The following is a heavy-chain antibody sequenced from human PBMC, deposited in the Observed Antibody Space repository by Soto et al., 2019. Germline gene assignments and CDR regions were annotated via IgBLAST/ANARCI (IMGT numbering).Heavy chain of an antibody. D-gene: IGHD5-18*01. Sequence: QVQLQESGPGLVKPSETLSLTCTVSGGSISSYYWSWIRQPPGKGLEWIGYIYYSGSTNYNPSLKSRVTLSVDTSKNQSSLKLSSVTAADTAVYYCARAGYSYGYNAGMDVWGQGTTVTVSS. CDR1: GGSISSYY. CDR3: ARAGYSYGYNAGMDV. J-gene: IGHJ6*02. V-gene: IGHV4-59*01. CDR2: IYYSGST.